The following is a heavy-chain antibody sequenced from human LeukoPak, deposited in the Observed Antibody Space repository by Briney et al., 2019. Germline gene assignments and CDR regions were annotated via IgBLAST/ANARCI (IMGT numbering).Heavy chain of an antibody. V-gene: IGHV2-5*01. CDR2: IYWNDDK. J-gene: IGHJ4*02. Sequence: SGPTLVNPTQTLTLTCTFSGFSLSTSGVGVGWIRQPPGKALEWPALIYWNDDKRYSPSLKSRLTITKDTSKNQVVLTMTNMDPVDTATYYCALGKEAAGKGPFDYWGQGTLVTVSS. CDR1: GFSLSTSGVG. CDR3: ALGKEAAGKGPFDY. D-gene: IGHD6-13*01.